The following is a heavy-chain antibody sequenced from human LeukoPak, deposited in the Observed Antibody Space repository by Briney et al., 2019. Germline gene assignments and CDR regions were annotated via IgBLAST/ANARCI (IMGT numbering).Heavy chain of an antibody. CDR1: GFTFSSYG. CDR2: IWYDGSNK. CDR3: AREDSNVGYYYYGMDV. J-gene: IGHJ6*02. Sequence: GGSLRLSCAASGFTFSSYGMHWVRQAPGKGLEWVAVIWYDGSNKYYADSVKGRFTISRDNSKNTLYLQMNSLRAEDTAVYYCAREDSNVGYYYYGMDVWGQGTTVTVSS. V-gene: IGHV3-33*01. D-gene: IGHD1-26*01.